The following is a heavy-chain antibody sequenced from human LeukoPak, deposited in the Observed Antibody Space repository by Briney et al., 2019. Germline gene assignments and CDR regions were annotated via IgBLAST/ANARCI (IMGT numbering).Heavy chain of an antibody. J-gene: IGHJ4*02. CDR1: GYTFTGYY. CDR3: AREDDSSGYLD. V-gene: IGHV1-69*05. D-gene: IGHD3-22*01. CDR2: IIPIFGTA. Sequence: SVKVSCKASGYTFTGYYMHWVRQAPGQGLEWMGGIIPIFGTANYAQKFQGRVTITTDKSTSTAYMELSSLRSEDTAVYYCAREDDSSGYLDWGQGTLVTVSS.